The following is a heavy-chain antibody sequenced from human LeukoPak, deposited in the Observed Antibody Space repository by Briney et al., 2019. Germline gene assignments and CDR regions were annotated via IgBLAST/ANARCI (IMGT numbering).Heavy chain of an antibody. D-gene: IGHD5-12*01. V-gene: IGHV4-59*01. CDR2: IYYSGST. CDR1: GGSISSYY. Sequence: SETLSLTCTVSGGSISSYYWSWVRQPPGKGLEWIGYIYYSGSTNYNPSLKSRVTIPVDTSKNQFSLKLSSVTAADTAVYYCARYSGYDLIPFDYWGQGTLVTVSS. J-gene: IGHJ4*02. CDR3: ARYSGYDLIPFDY.